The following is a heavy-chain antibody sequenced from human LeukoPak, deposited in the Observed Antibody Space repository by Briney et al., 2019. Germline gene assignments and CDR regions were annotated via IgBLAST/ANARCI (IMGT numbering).Heavy chain of an antibody. Sequence: GASVKVSCKASGYTFTGYYMHWVRQAPGQGLEWMGRINPNSGGTNYAQKLQGRVTMTTDTSTSTAYMELRSLRSDDTAVYYCARVLHASFYYDSSGYRYWGQGTLVTVSS. D-gene: IGHD3-22*01. CDR1: GYTFTGYY. V-gene: IGHV1-2*06. J-gene: IGHJ4*02. CDR2: INPNSGGT. CDR3: ARVLHASFYYDSSGYRY.